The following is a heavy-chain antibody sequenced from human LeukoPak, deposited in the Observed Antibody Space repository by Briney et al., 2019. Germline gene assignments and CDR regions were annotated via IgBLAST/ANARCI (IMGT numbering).Heavy chain of an antibody. CDR3: ARGASGVYTVTTSWYDP. D-gene: IGHD4-17*01. V-gene: IGHV1-2*02. J-gene: IGHJ5*02. CDR2: INPNSGGT. Sequence: SVKVSCKASGYTFTGYYMHWVRQAPGQGLEWMGWINPNSGGTNYAQRFQGRVTMTRDTSISTAYMELSRLRSDDTAVYYCARGASGVYTVTTSWYDPWGQGTLVTVSS. CDR1: GYTFTGYY.